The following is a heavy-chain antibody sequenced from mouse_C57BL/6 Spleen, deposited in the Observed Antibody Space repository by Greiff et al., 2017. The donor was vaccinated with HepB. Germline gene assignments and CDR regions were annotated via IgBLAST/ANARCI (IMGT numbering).Heavy chain of an antibody. D-gene: IGHD3-2*02. CDR2: IRSKSNNYAT. CDR3: GRPTAQAPFAY. J-gene: IGHJ3*01. CDR1: GFSFNTYA. Sequence: EVQVVESGGGLVQPKGSLKLSCAASGFSFNTYAMNWVRQAPGKGLEWVARIRSKSNNYATYYADSVKDRFTISRDDSESMLYLQMNNLKTEDTAMYYWGRPTAQAPFAYWGQGTLVTVSA. V-gene: IGHV10-1*01.